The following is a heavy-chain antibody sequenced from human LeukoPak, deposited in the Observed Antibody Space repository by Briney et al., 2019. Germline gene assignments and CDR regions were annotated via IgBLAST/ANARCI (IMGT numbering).Heavy chain of an antibody. D-gene: IGHD3-16*01. CDR3: AKDAYVYVWGSYYALSYYFDY. Sequence: QSGGSLRLSCAASGFTFSSYGMHWVRQAPGKGLEWVAFIRYDGSNKYYADSVKGRFTISRDNSKNTLYLQMNSLRAEDTAVYYCAKDAYVYVWGSYYALSYYFDYWGQGTLVTVSS. CDR1: GFTFSSYG. CDR2: IRYDGSNK. J-gene: IGHJ4*02. V-gene: IGHV3-30*02.